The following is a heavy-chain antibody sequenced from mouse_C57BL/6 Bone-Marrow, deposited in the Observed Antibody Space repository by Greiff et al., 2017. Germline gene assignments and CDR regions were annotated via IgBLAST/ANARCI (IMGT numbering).Heavy chain of an antibody. V-gene: IGHV5-12*01. D-gene: IGHD1-1*01. J-gene: IGHJ2*01. CDR2: ISNGGGST. Sequence: EVKLVESGGGLVQPGGSLKLSCAASGFTFSDYYMYWVRRTPEKRLEWVAYISNGGGSTYYPDTVKGRFTISRDNAKNTLYLQMSRLKSEDTAMYYCARLYYYGSSSYYFDYWGQGTTLTVSS. CDR3: ARLYYYGSSSYYFDY. CDR1: GFTFSDYY.